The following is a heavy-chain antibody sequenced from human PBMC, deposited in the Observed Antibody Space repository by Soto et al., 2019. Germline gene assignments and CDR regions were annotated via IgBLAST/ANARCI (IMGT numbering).Heavy chain of an antibody. CDR2: INSNGGST. Sequence: GGSLRLSCAASGFTFSSYAMHWVRQAPGKGLEYVSAINSNGGSTYYADSVKGRFTISRDNSKNTLYLQMSSLRAEDTAVYYCVKILQYSYGLPHWGQGTLVTVSS. CDR1: GFTFSSYA. D-gene: IGHD5-18*01. V-gene: IGHV3-64D*06. J-gene: IGHJ4*02. CDR3: VKILQYSYGLPH.